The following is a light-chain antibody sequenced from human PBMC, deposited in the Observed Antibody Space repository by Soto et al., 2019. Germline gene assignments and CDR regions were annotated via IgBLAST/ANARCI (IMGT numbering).Light chain of an antibody. J-gene: IGLJ1*01. CDR1: SSDIGGYNY. CDR3: RSYTSTNTLV. Sequence: HSALTQPASVSGSPGQSITISCTGGSSDIGGYNYVSWFQQHPGKAPKLMIYEVTNRPSGVSNRFSGYKSGSTASLTISGLQAEDEADYYCRSYTSTNTLVFGTGTKVTV. V-gene: IGLV2-14*01. CDR2: EVT.